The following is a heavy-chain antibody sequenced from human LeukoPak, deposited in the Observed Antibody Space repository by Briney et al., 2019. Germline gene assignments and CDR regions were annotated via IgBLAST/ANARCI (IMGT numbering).Heavy chain of an antibody. D-gene: IGHD5-18*01. CDR2: ISSGSSYI. V-gene: IGHV3-21*01. CDR3: ARAWGYRYGYFDY. Sequence: PGGSLRLSCAASGFTFSSYSMNWVSQAPGKGLDWVSSISSGSSYIHYADSVKGRFTISRDNAKNSLYLQMNSLRAEDTAVYYCARAWGYRYGYFDYWGQGTLVTVSS. J-gene: IGHJ4*02. CDR1: GFTFSSYS.